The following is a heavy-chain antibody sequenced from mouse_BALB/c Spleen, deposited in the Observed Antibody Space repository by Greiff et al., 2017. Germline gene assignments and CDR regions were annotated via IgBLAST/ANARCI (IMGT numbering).Heavy chain of an antibody. D-gene: IGHD1-2*01. CDR3: ARPYYGLHVFDV. CDR2: ISSGSSTI. J-gene: IGHJ1*01. V-gene: IGHV5-17*02. CDR1: GFTFSSFG. Sequence: EVMLVESGGGLVQPGGSRKLSCAASGFTFSSFGMHWVRQAPEQGLEWVAYISSGSSTIYYEHTVKGRFTISRDNPKNTLFMQMTSLRSEDTAMYYCARPYYGLHVFDVWGAGTTVTVSS.